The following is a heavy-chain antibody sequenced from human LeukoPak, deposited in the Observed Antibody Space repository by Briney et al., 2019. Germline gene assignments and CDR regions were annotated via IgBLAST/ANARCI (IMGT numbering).Heavy chain of an antibody. Sequence: WGTLSLTCAASGFTFSSYDMNWVRQAPGKGLEWVSYISSSGSTIYYAHPAKGRCTISRDNAKNSLYLQVNSLRAEDTAVYYCARADYYYYYMDVWGKGTTVTISS. CDR2: ISSSGSTI. V-gene: IGHV3-48*03. J-gene: IGHJ6*03. CDR3: ARADYYYYYMDV. CDR1: GFTFSSYD.